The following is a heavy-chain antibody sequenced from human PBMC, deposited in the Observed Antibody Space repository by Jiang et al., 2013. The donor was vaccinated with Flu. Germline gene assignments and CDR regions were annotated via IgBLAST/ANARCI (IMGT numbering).Heavy chain of an antibody. V-gene: IGHV1-69*06. CDR1: GGILTNYA. CDR3: ARATPGWTYDY. Sequence: GAEVKRPGSSVKVSCTIYGGILTNYAINWVRQAPGQGLEWMGGIIPISDTTHYAQNLQDRVTLTADKSTTTIYMELSSLRSDDTVVYYCARATPGWTYDYWGQGTLVTVSS. CDR2: IIPISDTT. D-gene: IGHD3/OR15-3a*01. J-gene: IGHJ4*02.